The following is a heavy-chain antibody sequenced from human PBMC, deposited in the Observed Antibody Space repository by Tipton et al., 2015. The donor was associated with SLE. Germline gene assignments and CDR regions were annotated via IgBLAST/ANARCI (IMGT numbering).Heavy chain of an antibody. V-gene: IGHV3-64D*09. CDR2: ISSNGGST. Sequence: SLRLSCSASGFTFSSYAMHWVRQAAGKGLEYVSAISSNGGSTYYADSVKGRFTISRDNSKNTLYLQMSSLRAEDTAVYYCVKGGIAVAVGRYFDYWGQGTLVTVSS. CDR1: GFTFSSYA. J-gene: IGHJ4*02. D-gene: IGHD6-19*01. CDR3: VKGGIAVAVGRYFDY.